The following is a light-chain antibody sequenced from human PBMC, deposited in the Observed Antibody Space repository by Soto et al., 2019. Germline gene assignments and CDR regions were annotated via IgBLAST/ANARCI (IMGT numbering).Light chain of an antibody. CDR3: SSYTSSSTHYV. CDR1: SSDVGGYNY. Sequence: QSALTQPASVSGSPGQSITISCTGTSSDVGGYNYVSWYQQHPGKAPKLMIYEVSNRPSGVSNRFSGSKSGNTGSLTISGLQAEDEAEYYCSSYTSSSTHYVFGTGTKLTVL. CDR2: EVS. J-gene: IGLJ1*01. V-gene: IGLV2-14*01.